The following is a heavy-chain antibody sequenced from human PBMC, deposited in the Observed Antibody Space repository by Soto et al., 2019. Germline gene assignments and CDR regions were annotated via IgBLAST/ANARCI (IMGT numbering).Heavy chain of an antibody. V-gene: IGHV3-66*01. D-gene: IGHD1-1*01. Sequence: GGSLRLSCAASGFTVSSNYMSWVRQAPGKGLEWVSVIYSGGSTYYADSVKGRFTISRDNSKNTLYLQMNSLRAEDMAVYYCARDHVVGTTGRNHGAFDIWGQGTMVTVSS. J-gene: IGHJ3*02. CDR2: IYSGGST. CDR1: GFTVSSNY. CDR3: ARDHVVGTTGRNHGAFDI.